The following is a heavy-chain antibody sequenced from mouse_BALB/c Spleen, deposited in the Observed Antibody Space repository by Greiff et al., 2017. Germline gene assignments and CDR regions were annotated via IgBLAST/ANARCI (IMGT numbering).Heavy chain of an antibody. Sequence: EVKLVESGGGLVQPGGSRKLSCAASGFTFSSFGMHWVRQAPEKGLEWVAYISSGSSTIYYADTVKGRFTISRDNPKNTLFLQMTSLRSEDTAMYDCARSTTATDFDVWGAGTTVTVAS. V-gene: IGHV5-17*02. CDR3: ARSTTATDFDV. CDR2: ISSGSSTI. CDR1: GFTFSSFG. D-gene: IGHD1-2*01. J-gene: IGHJ1*01.